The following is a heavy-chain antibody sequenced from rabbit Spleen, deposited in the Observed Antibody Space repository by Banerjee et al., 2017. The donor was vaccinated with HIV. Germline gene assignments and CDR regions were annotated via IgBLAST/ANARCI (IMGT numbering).Heavy chain of an antibody. V-gene: IGHV1S45*01. CDR1: GIDFNSNYW. J-gene: IGHJ6*01. CDR2: IYNGDGST. Sequence: QEQLKESGGGLVQPGGSLKLSCKASGIDFNSNYWICWVRQAPGKGPRWIACIYNGDGSTYYASWAKGRFTISKTSSTTVTLQMTSLTVADTATYFCARDTGSSFSSYGMDLWGPGTLVTVS. CDR3: ARDTGSSFSSYGMDL. D-gene: IGHD8-1*01.